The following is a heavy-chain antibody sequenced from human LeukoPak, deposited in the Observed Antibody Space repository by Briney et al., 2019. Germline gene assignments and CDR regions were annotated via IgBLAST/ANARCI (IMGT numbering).Heavy chain of an antibody. J-gene: IGHJ5*02. CDR3: ATEYIVATSGIGWFDP. Sequence: ASVKVSCKVSGYTLTELSMHWVRQAPGKGLEWMGGFDPEDGETIYAQKFQGRVTMTEDTSTDTAYMELSSLRSEDTAVYYCATEYIVATSGIGWFDPWGQGTQVTVSS. D-gene: IGHD5-12*01. V-gene: IGHV1-24*01. CDR1: GYTLTELS. CDR2: FDPEDGET.